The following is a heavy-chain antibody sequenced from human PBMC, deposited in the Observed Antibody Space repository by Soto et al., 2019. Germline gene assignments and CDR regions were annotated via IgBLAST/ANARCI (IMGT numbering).Heavy chain of an antibody. CDR3: ARRGKRILGGWFDP. D-gene: IGHD3-16*01. V-gene: IGHV4-39*01. CDR2: IYYSGST. Sequence: ETLSLTCTVSGGSISSSSYYWGWIRQPPGKGLEWIGSIYYSGSTYYNPSLKSRVTISVDTSKNQFSLKLTSVTAADTAVYYCARRGKRILGGWFDPWGQGTLVTVSS. CDR1: GGSISSSSYY. J-gene: IGHJ5*02.